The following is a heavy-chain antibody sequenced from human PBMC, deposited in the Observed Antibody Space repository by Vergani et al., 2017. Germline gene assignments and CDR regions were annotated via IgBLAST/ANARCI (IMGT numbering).Heavy chain of an antibody. CDR2: IYTSGST. J-gene: IGHJ2*01. D-gene: IGHD3-3*01. CDR3: ARDRYDFWSGYYSYWYFDL. V-gene: IGHV4-39*07. Sequence: QLQLQESGPGLVKPSETLSLTCTVSGGSISSSSYYWGWIRQPPGKGLEWIGSIYTSGSTNYNPSLKSRVTISVDTSKNQFSLKLSSVTAADTAVYYCARDRYDFWSGYYSYWYFDLWGRGTLVTVSS. CDR1: GGSISSSSYY.